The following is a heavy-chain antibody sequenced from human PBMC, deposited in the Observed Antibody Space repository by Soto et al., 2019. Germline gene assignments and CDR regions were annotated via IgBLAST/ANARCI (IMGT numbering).Heavy chain of an antibody. Sequence: ASVKVSCKASGYTFSSYYINWVRQAPGQELEWLGVINPGGDSAGYAQKFKGRVTMTRDTSTSTVYMEVSSLRSEDTAVYYCARVGSSEIVAATDYFDYWGQGTLVTVSS. V-gene: IGHV1-46*01. CDR2: INPGGDSA. CDR3: ARVGSSEIVAATDYFDY. J-gene: IGHJ4*02. D-gene: IGHD6-19*01. CDR1: GYTFSSYY.